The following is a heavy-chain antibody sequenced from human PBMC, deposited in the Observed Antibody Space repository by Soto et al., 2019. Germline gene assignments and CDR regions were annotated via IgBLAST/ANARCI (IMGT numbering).Heavy chain of an antibody. V-gene: IGHV3-15*01. CDR3: NTDPGGST. Sequence: EVPLVESGGGLVKPGGSLRLSCAASGFTFNNAWMTWVRQAPGKGLEWVGRIKSKADGGIIDYAAPVRGRFTISRDDSKNTVYLQMNSLKTEDTAMYYCNTDPGGSTGGQGTMVTVSS. CDR1: GFTFNNAW. J-gene: IGHJ3*01. CDR2: IKSKADGGII.